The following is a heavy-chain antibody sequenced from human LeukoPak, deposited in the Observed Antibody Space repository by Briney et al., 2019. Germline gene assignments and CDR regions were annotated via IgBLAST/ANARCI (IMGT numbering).Heavy chain of an antibody. Sequence: GGSLRLSCAASRFTFSDYWIHWVRQAPGKGLVWVSRINRDGGGTTYADSVKGRFTISRDNAKNTLYLQMNSLRAEDTAVYFCARVAYGDYGVFDYWGQGTLVTVSS. CDR2: INRDGGGT. J-gene: IGHJ4*02. CDR1: RFTFSDYW. CDR3: ARVAYGDYGVFDY. V-gene: IGHV3-74*01. D-gene: IGHD4-17*01.